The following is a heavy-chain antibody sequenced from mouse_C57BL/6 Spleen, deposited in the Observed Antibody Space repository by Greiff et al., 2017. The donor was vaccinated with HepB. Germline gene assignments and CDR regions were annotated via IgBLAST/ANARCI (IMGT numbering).Heavy chain of an antibody. CDR2: INPNYGTT. Sequence: EVKLVESGPELVKPGASVKISCKASGYSFTDYNMNWVKQSNGKSLEWIGVINPNYGTTSYNQKFKGKATLTVDQSSSTAYMQLNSLTSEDSAVYYCERGFGDYGSDWVADWGQGTLVTVSA. V-gene: IGHV1-39*01. CDR1: GYSFTDYN. D-gene: IGHD1-1*01. CDR3: ERGFGDYGSDWVAD. J-gene: IGHJ3*01.